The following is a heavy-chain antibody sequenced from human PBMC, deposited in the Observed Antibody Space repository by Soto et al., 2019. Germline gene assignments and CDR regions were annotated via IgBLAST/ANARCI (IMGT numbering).Heavy chain of an antibody. V-gene: IGHV1-69*01. CDR1: GGTFSSYA. J-gene: IGHJ6*02. D-gene: IGHD5-18*01. CDR3: ARFNIQLWIPYYCGGMDV. Sequence: QVQLVQSGAEVKKPGSSVKVSCKASGGTFSSYAISWVRQAPGQGLEWMGGIIPIFGTANYAQKCQGRVTITADESTSTAYMELSSLRSEDTAVYYCARFNIQLWIPYYCGGMDVWGQGTTVTVSS. CDR2: IIPIFGTA.